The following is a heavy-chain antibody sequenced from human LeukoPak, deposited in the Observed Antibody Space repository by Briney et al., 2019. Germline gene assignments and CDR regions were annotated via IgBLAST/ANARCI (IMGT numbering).Heavy chain of an antibody. J-gene: IGHJ3*02. CDR1: GFTFSSYA. D-gene: IGHD7-27*01. Sequence: GGSLRLSCAASGFTFSSYAMSWVRQAPGKGLEWVSAISGSGGTTYYADSVKGRFTISRDNSKNTLYLQMNSLRAEDTAVYCCAKKKNWELYAFDIWGQGTMVTVSS. CDR3: AKKKNWELYAFDI. CDR2: ISGSGGTT. V-gene: IGHV3-23*01.